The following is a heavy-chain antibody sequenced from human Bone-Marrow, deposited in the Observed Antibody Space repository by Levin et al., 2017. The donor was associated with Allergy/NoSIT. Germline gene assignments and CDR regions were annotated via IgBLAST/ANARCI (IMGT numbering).Heavy chain of an antibody. J-gene: IGHJ5*02. V-gene: IGHV2-5*02. CDR2: IYWDDEK. D-gene: IGHD2-15*01. CDR3: VYRRGGGRGTYNWFDP. Sequence: GSGPTLVKPTQTLTLTCTFSGFSFSASGVGVGWIRQPPGKALEWLALIYWDDEKRYSPSLESRLTITRDTSENQVVLTMINMDPVDTATYYCVYRRGGGRGTYNWFDPWGQGTLVTVSS. CDR1: GFSFSASGVG.